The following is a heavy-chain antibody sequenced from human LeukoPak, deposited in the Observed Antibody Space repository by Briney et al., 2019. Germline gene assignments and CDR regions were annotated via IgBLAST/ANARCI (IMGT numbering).Heavy chain of an antibody. Sequence: GGSLRLSCSASGFTFSNYWMTWVRQSPGKGLEWVAIIKHDGSDKYCVDSVKGRFTISRDNAKNSLYLQMSSLRAEDTAVYYRARGGHRQKEFWGQGTLVTVSS. CDR1: GFTFSNYW. CDR2: IKHDGSDK. CDR3: ARGGHRQKEF. D-gene: IGHD3-10*01. J-gene: IGHJ4*02. V-gene: IGHV3-7*01.